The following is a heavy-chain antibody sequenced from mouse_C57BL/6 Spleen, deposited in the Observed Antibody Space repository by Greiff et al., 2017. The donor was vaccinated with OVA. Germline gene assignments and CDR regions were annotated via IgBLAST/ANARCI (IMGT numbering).Heavy chain of an antibody. J-gene: IGHJ2*01. CDR2: IDPEDGDT. D-gene: IGHD1-1*01. CDR3: TTFSYGSSYYFDY. Sequence: VQLQQSGAELVRPGASVKLSCTASGFNIKDYYMHWVKQRPEQGLEWIGRIDPEDGDTEYAPKFQGKATLTADPSSNTAYMKLSSLTSEDTAVYYCTTFSYGSSYYFDYWGQGTTLTVSA. V-gene: IGHV14-1*01. CDR1: GFNIKDYY.